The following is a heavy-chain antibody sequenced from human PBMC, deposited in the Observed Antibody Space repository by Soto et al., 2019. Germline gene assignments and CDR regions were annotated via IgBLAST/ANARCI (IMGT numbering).Heavy chain of an antibody. J-gene: IGHJ6*02. CDR1: GGSISSSSYY. D-gene: IGHD2-15*01. CDR3: ARRRGNRPYYYYYGMDV. Sequence: SETLSLTCTVSGGSISSSSYYWGWIRQPPGKGLEWIGSIYYSGSTYYNPSLKSRVTISVDTSKNQFSLKLSSVTAADTAVYYCARRRGNRPYYYYYGMDVWGQGTTVTVS. V-gene: IGHV4-39*01. CDR2: IYYSGST.